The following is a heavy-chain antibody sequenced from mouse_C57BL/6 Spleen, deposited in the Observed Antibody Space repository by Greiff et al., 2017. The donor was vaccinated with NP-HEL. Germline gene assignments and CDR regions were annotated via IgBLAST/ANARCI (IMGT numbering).Heavy chain of an antibody. V-gene: IGHV5-17*01. D-gene: IGHD1-1*01. CDR2: ISSGSSTI. J-gene: IGHJ3*01. Sequence: EVKLVESGGGLVKPGGSLKLSCAASGFTFSDYGMHWVRQAPEKGLEWVAYISSGSSTIYYADKVKGRFTISRDNAKNTLFLQMTSLRSEDTAMYYCARDYGSRSPFAYWGQGTLVTVSA. CDR1: GFTFSDYG. CDR3: ARDYGSRSPFAY.